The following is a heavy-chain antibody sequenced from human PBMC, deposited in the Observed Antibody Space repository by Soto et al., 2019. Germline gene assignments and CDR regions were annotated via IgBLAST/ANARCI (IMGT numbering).Heavy chain of an antibody. CDR3: AKRSYYGSGPFDY. J-gene: IGHJ4*02. CDR1: GFTFSSYG. CDR2: ISYDGSNK. Sequence: QVPLVESGGGVVQPGRSLRLSCAASGFTFSSYGMHWVRQAPGKGLEWVAVISYDGSNKYYADSVKGRFTISRDNSKTTLYLQMNSLRAEDTAVYYCAKRSYYGSGPFDYWGQGTLVTVSS. D-gene: IGHD3-10*01. V-gene: IGHV3-30*18.